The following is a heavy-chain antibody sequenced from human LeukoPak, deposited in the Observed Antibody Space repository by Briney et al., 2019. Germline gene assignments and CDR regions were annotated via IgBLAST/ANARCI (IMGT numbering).Heavy chain of an antibody. CDR3: AKEGYCSGGSCHSGIIDF. D-gene: IGHD2-15*01. CDR1: GYTFITCG. CDR2: ISPYNGNA. Sequence: ASVKVSCKASGYTFITCGITWVRQAPGQGLEWMGWISPYNGNANYAQNLQGRLTMTTDTSTSTAYLELRSLRSDDTAVYYCAKEGYCSGGSCHSGIIDFWGQGTLVTVSS. V-gene: IGHV1-18*01. J-gene: IGHJ4*02.